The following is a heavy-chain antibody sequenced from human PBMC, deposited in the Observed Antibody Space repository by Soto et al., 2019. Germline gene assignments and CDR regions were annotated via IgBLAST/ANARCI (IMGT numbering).Heavy chain of an antibody. J-gene: IGHJ4*02. D-gene: IGHD3-10*01. CDR2: FHYGGST. Sequence: QLQLQESGPGLVKPSETLSLTCTVSGGSISSSSYYWGWIRQPPGKGLEWIGSFHYGGSTYYNPSLQSRVTMSVDPSKNDFSLQLRSVTAADTAVYYCSRSPGDWAPCDYWGQGTLVTVSS. V-gene: IGHV4-39*02. CDR3: SRSPGDWAPCDY. CDR1: GGSISSSSYY.